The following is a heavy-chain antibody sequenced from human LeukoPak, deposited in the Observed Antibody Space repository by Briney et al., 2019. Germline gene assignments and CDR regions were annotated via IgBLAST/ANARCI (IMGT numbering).Heavy chain of an antibody. CDR1: GGTFSSYA. D-gene: IGHD3-22*01. V-gene: IGHV1-69*01. CDR2: IIPIFGPA. Sequence: SVKVSCKASGGTFSSYAISWVRQAPGQGLEWMGGIIPIFGPADYAQKFQGRVTITADESTSTAYLELSSLRSEDTAVYYCATSLPYGYYDSGGSNWFDPWGQGTLVTVSS. J-gene: IGHJ5*02. CDR3: ATSLPYGYYDSGGSNWFDP.